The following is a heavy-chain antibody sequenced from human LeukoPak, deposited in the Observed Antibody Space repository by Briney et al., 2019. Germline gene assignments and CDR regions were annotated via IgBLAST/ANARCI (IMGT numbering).Heavy chain of an antibody. Sequence: GGSLRLSCAASGFTVSSNYMSWVRQAPGKGLEWVSVIYSGGSTYYADSVKGRFTISRDNSKNTLYLQMNSLRAEDTAVYYCARDEIAYCGGDCSLGAFDIWGQGTMVTVSS. CDR1: GFTVSSNY. CDR3: ARDEIAYCGGDCSLGAFDI. D-gene: IGHD2-21*02. V-gene: IGHV3-66*01. J-gene: IGHJ3*02. CDR2: IYSGGST.